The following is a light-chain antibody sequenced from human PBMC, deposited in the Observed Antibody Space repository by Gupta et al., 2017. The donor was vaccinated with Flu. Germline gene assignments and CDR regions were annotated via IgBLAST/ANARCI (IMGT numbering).Light chain of an antibody. CDR2: YNS. J-gene: IGLJ2*01. Sequence: KVTINSSGGSTNIGNKNVHWYQQIPGQAPILIMYYNSERPSGIPDRFSGCKSGNSATLTINGVKAGDEAEYYCEIWDSSSNSVVFGGGTKLTVL. CDR1: STNIGNKN. CDR3: EIWDSSSNSVV. V-gene: IGLV1-51*01.